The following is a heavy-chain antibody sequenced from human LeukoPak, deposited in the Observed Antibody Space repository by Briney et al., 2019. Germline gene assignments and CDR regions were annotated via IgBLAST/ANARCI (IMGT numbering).Heavy chain of an antibody. Sequence: SQTLSLTCTVSGGSISSGSYYWSWIRQPAGKGLEWIGRIYTSGSTNYNPSLKSRVTISVDTSKNQFSLKLSSVTAADTAVYYCARDRGSGWERRYYYYMDVWGKGTTVTISS. J-gene: IGHJ6*03. CDR2: IYTSGST. V-gene: IGHV4-61*02. CDR3: ARDRGSGWERRYYYYMDV. CDR1: GGSISSGSYY. D-gene: IGHD6-19*01.